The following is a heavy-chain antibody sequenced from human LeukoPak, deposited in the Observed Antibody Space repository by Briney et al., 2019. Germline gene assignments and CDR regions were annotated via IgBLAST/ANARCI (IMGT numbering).Heavy chain of an antibody. CDR1: GFAFSNYG. CDR2: ISGSDGST. J-gene: IGHJ4*02. D-gene: IGHD3-22*01. V-gene: IGHV3-23*01. Sequence: GRSLRLSCAASGFAFSNYGMSWVRQAPGKGLEWVSAISGSDGSTYYADSVKGRFTISRDNSKNTLYLQMNSLRAEDTAVYYCAKLLYYYDSSQPYWGQGTLVTVSS. CDR3: AKLLYYYDSSQPY.